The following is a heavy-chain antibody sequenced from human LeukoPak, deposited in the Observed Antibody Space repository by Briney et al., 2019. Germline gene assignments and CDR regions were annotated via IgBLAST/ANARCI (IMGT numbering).Heavy chain of an antibody. D-gene: IGHD2-15*01. CDR2: ISAYDGNT. J-gene: IGHJ4*02. CDR1: GYTFTSYG. CDR3: ARDPVFSGSGGTLDY. V-gene: IGHV1-18*01. Sequence: ASVKVSCKASGYTFTSYGISWVRQAPGQGLERMGWISAYDGNTNYAQKLQGRVTMTTDTSTSTAYMELRSLRSDDTAVYYCARDPVFSGSGGTLDYWGQGTLVTVSS.